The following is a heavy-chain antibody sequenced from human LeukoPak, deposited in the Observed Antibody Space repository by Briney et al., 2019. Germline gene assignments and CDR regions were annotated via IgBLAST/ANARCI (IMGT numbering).Heavy chain of an antibody. CDR1: GGSISNYY. CDR2: IYFTGST. D-gene: IGHD4-17*01. CDR3: ARDRTVTHAFDI. Sequence: PSGTLSLTCTVSGGSISNYYWNWIRQPPGKGLEWIGYIYFTGSTNYNPSLKSRVTMSVDTSKNQFSLKLSSVTAADTAVYYCARDRTVTHAFDIWGQGTMVTVSS. V-gene: IGHV4-59*12. J-gene: IGHJ3*02.